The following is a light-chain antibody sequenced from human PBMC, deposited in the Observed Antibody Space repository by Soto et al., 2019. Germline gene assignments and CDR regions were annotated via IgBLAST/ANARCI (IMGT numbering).Light chain of an antibody. Sequence: EVVMTQSPATLSVSPGDRATLSCRASQSVHNNLAWYQQKPGQAPRLLIFDTSTRATDIPIRFTGGGSGTDFTLTISSLQSEDSAVYYCQQYEIWPLTFGGGTKVEIK. CDR3: QQYEIWPLT. V-gene: IGKV3-15*01. J-gene: IGKJ4*01. CDR1: QSVHNN. CDR2: DTS.